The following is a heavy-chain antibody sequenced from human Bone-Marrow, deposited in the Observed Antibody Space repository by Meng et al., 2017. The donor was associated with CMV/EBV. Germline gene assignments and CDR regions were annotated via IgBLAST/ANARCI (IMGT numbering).Heavy chain of an antibody. CDR1: WYSLSRSGVG. CDR2: IYWDNDR. CDR3: AHSYGDYAGDY. D-gene: IGHD4-17*01. Sequence: TLRVCGAGLLIPPQTLTLTCTSSWYSLSRSGVGGGWIRQPRGKVLELFEIIYWDNDRRYSPSLKSRLTITKDTSKNPVVLTMTNMDPEDTAIYYCAHSYGDYAGDYWGQGTLVTVSS. V-gene: IGHV2-5*02. J-gene: IGHJ4*02.